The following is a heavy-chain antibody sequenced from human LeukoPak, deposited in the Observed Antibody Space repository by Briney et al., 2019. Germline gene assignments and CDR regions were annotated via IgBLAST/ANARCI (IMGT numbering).Heavy chain of an antibody. J-gene: IGHJ6*03. Sequence: GASVRVSCKASGYTFTRYGISWVRQAPGQGLEWMGWISAYNGNTNYAQKLQGRVTMTTDTSTSTAYMELRSLRSDDTAVYYCARVDVRREYYYYYYYMDVWGKGTTVTVSS. V-gene: IGHV1-18*01. CDR1: GYTFTRYG. D-gene: IGHD3/OR15-3a*01. CDR3: ARVDVRREYYYYYYYMDV. CDR2: ISAYNGNT.